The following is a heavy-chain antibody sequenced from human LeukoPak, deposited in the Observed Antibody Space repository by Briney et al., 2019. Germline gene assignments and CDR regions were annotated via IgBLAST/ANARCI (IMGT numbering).Heavy chain of an antibody. J-gene: IGHJ1*01. Sequence: SETLSLTRTVSGGSISSYYWSWIRQPPGKRLEWIGYIYYSGSTNYNPSLKSRVTISVDTSKNQFSLKLSSVTAADTAVYYCARVESGYGDYLHTALAEYFQHWGQGTLVTDSS. CDR1: GGSISSYY. V-gene: IGHV4-59*01. CDR2: IYYSGST. CDR3: ARVESGYGDYLHTALAEYFQH. D-gene: IGHD4-17*01.